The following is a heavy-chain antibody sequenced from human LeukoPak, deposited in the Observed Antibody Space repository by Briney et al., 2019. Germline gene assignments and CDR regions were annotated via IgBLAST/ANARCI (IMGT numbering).Heavy chain of an antibody. CDR1: GFTFSSYG. CDR3: ARPPPSCSSTSCYQHY. V-gene: IGHV3-30*03. Sequence: GGSLRLSCAASGFTFSSYGMHWVRQAPGKGLEWVTIISYDGSKKYYADSVEGRFTISRDNSKNALYLQMNSLRAEDTSVYYCARPPPSCSSTSCYQHYWGQGTLVTVSS. D-gene: IGHD2-2*01. J-gene: IGHJ4*02. CDR2: ISYDGSKK.